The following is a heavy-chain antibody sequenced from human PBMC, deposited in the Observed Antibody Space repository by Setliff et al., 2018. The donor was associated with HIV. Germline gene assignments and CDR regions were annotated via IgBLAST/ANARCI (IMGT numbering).Heavy chain of an antibody. CDR3: ATAQSDYYDRGRRNHYYIDV. D-gene: IGHD3-22*01. CDR1: GYTFTSYD. J-gene: IGHJ6*03. CDR2: MNPNSGNT. V-gene: IGHV1-8*02. Sequence: ASVKVSCKASGYTFTSYDIHWVRQATGQGLEWMGWMNPNSGNTGYAQRFQGRVTMTRDTSVSTAYLELSNLRSEDTAVYYCATAQSDYYDRGRRNHYYIDVWGKGATVTVSS.